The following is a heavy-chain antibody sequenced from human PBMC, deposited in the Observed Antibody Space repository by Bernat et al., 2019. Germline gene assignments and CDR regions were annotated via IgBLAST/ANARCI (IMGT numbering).Heavy chain of an antibody. CDR3: ARGLREIRYFDWLSRPSNWFDP. V-gene: IGHV4-34*01. Sequence: QVRLQQWGAGLLKPSETLSLTCAVYGGSFSGYYWSWIRQPPGKGLEWIGEINHSGSTNYNPSLKSRVTISVDTSKNQFSLKLSSVTAADTAVYYCARGLREIRYFDWLSRPSNWFDPWGQGTLVTVSS. CDR2: INHSGST. J-gene: IGHJ5*02. CDR1: GGSFSGYY. D-gene: IGHD3-9*01.